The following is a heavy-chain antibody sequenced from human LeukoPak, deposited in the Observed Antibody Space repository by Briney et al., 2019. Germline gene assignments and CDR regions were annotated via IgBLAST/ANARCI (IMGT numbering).Heavy chain of an antibody. CDR3: ARTWIQLWSPFDY. CDR2: IKKDGSEK. Sequence: QPGGSLRLSCAASGFTFSSYWMSWVRQAPGKGLEWVANIKKDGSEKYYVDSVKGRFTISRDNAKNSLYLQMNSLRAEDTAVYYCARTWIQLWSPFDYWGQGTLVTVSS. D-gene: IGHD5-18*01. CDR1: GFTFSSYW. V-gene: IGHV3-7*01. J-gene: IGHJ4*02.